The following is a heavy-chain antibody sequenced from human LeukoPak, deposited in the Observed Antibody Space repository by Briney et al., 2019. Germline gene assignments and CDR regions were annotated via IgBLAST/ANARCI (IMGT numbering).Heavy chain of an antibody. V-gene: IGHV3-7*01. J-gene: IGHJ3*02. CDR2: IKQDGSEK. CDR1: GFTFSSYG. D-gene: IGHD2-21*01. Sequence: PGGSLRLSCAASGFTFSSYGMHWVRQAPGKGLEWVANIKQDGSEKYYVDSVKGRFTISRDNAKNSLYLQMNSLRAEDTAVYYCARVVSLSIVHAFDIWGQGTMVTVSS. CDR3: ARVVSLSIVHAFDI.